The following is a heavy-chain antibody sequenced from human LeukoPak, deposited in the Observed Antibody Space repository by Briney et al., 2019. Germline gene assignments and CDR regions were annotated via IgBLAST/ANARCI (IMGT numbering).Heavy chain of an antibody. Sequence: SETLSLTCTVSGGSISPNLWSWIRQPPGKGLEWIGYIQYSGNTHYNPSLESRVTISVDTSKNQVSLKLISVTAADTAVYYCASAQQYYYGPTYWGQGTLVTVSS. V-gene: IGHV4-59*08. CDR3: ASAQQYYYGPTY. CDR1: GGSISPNL. J-gene: IGHJ4*02. D-gene: IGHD3-10*01. CDR2: IQYSGNT.